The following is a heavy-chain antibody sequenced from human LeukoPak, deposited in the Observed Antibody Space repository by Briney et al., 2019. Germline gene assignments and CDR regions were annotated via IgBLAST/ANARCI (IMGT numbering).Heavy chain of an antibody. Sequence: SETLSLTCTVSGGSISSSSYYWGWIRQPPGKGLEWIAYIYYAGSTNYNPSLKSRVTISVDTSKNQFSLKLSSVTAADTAVYYCARASSWYVGFDYWGQGTLVTVSS. J-gene: IGHJ4*02. CDR1: GGSISSSSYY. CDR2: IYYAGST. V-gene: IGHV4-61*05. D-gene: IGHD6-13*01. CDR3: ARASSWYVGFDY.